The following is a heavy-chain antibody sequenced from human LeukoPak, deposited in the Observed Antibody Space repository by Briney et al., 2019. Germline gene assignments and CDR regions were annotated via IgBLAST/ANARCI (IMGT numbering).Heavy chain of an antibody. CDR3: VRDHQYAFDI. V-gene: IGHV3-48*01. J-gene: IGHJ3*02. CDR1: GFTFSSYS. CDR2: VGIDENNI. Sequence: GGSLRLSCAASGFTFSSYSMNWVRQAPGKGLEWLPYVGIDENNIFYADSVRGRLTISRDNAKNSLHLQMHSLRAEDTAVYYCVRDHQYAFDIWGQGTMVTVSS.